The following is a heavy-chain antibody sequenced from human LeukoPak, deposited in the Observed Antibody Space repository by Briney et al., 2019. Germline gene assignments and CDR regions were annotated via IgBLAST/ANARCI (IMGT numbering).Heavy chain of an antibody. CDR1: GFTFSSYG. CDR2: IYYSGST. D-gene: IGHD1-26*01. CDR3: ARQGSGNYLSPVNY. J-gene: IGHJ4*02. V-gene: IGHV4-39*01. Sequence: GSLRLSCAASGFTFSSYGMHWVRQAPGKGLEWIGTIYYSGSTYYNPSLKSRVTISIDTSKNQFSLKLSSVTAADTAVYYCARQGSGNYLSPVNYWGQGTLVTVSS.